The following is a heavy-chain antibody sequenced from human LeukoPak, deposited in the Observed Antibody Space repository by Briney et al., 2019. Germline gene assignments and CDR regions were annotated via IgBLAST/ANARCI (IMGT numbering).Heavy chain of an antibody. J-gene: IGHJ6*03. Sequence: PGGSLRRSCAASGFTFSSYWMSWVRQAPGKGLEWVANIKQDGSEKYYVDSVKGRFTISRDNAKNSLYLQMNSLRAEDTAVYYCARDQDTAMVKDYYYYMDVWGKGTTVTVSS. CDR2: IKQDGSEK. V-gene: IGHV3-7*01. D-gene: IGHD5-18*01. CDR3: ARDQDTAMVKDYYYYMDV. CDR1: GFTFSSYW.